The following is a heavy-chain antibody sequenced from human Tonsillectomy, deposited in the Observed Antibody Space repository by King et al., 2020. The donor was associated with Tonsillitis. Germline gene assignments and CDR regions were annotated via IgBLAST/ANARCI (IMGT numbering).Heavy chain of an antibody. Sequence: VQLVESGGGVVQPGRSLRLSCAASGFTFSSYGIHWVRQAPGKGLEWVAVISYDGSNKYYADSVKGRFTISRDNSKNTLYLQMNSLRAEDTAVYYCAKDWYSSSAPYFDCWGQGTLVTVSS. CDR2: ISYDGSNK. V-gene: IGHV3-30*18. J-gene: IGHJ4*02. CDR1: GFTFSSYG. CDR3: AKDWYSSSAPYFDC. D-gene: IGHD6-6*01.